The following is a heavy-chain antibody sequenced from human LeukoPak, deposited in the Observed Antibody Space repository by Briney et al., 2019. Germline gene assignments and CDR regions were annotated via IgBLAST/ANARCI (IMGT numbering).Heavy chain of an antibody. D-gene: IGHD6-19*01. CDR1: GGSISSYS. J-gene: IGHJ5*02. CDR3: AREPGYSSGGNWFDP. V-gene: IGHV4-4*07. Sequence: SETLSLTCRVSGGSISSYSWSWSRQAAGKGLEWIGRIYATGITNYNPSLKSRVTMSVGTSKNQFSLMMRSVTAADTAVYSRAREPGYSSGGNWFDPWPQRPLVSVSS. CDR2: IYATGIT.